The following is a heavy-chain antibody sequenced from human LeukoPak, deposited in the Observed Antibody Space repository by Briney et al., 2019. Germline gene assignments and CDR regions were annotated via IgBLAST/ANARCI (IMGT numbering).Heavy chain of an antibody. CDR3: ARGVYVAAAQYAY. Sequence: SETLSLTCAVYGGSFSGYYWSWIRQPPGKGLEWIGEINHSGSTNYNPSLKSRVTISVDTSKNQLSLKLSSVTAADTAVYYCARGVYVAAAQYAYWGQGTLVTVSS. J-gene: IGHJ4*02. CDR1: GGSFSGYY. D-gene: IGHD6-13*01. V-gene: IGHV4-34*01. CDR2: INHSGST.